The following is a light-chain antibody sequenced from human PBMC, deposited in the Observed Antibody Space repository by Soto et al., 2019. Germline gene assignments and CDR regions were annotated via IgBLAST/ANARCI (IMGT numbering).Light chain of an antibody. V-gene: IGLV1-44*01. CDR1: SSNIGSFT. CDR2: STS. J-gene: IGLJ1*01. Sequence: LSHPPSASGTPGQRVTISCSGSSSNIGSFTVSWYQQLPGRAPKLLIYSTSQRSSGVPDRFSGSKSGTSASLAISGLQSEDEAEYYCAAWDDSLNGPYVFGTGTKVTVL. CDR3: AAWDDSLNGPYV.